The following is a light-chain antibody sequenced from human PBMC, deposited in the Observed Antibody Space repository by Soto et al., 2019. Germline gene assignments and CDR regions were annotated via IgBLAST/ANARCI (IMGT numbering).Light chain of an antibody. Sequence: EIVMTQSPATLSVSPGERATLSCRASQSVSSNLAWYQHNPCQAPRRLIYGASTRATGIPARFSGSGSGTECSLTIRSLQSEDFAGYYCQQYNNWPRTFGQGTKVEIK. CDR3: QQYNNWPRT. CDR1: QSVSSN. V-gene: IGKV3-15*01. CDR2: GAS. J-gene: IGKJ1*01.